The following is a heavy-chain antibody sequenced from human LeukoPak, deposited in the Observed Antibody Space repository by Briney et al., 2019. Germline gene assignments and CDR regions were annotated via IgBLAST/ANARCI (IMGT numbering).Heavy chain of an antibody. V-gene: IGHV3-23*01. D-gene: IGHD5-12*01. CDR1: GFTFSSYA. CDR3: ARDRGYTQDY. Sequence: GGSLRLSCAASGFTFSSYAMSWVRQAPGKRLEWVSSFSGSGGSTYYADSVKGRFTISRDNAKNTLYLQVNSLRAEDTAVYYCARDRGYTQDYWGQGTLVTVSS. CDR2: FSGSGGST. J-gene: IGHJ4*02.